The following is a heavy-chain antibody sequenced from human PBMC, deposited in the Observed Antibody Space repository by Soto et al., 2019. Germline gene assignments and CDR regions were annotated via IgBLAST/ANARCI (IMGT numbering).Heavy chain of an antibody. J-gene: IGHJ6*02. D-gene: IGHD2-8*01. V-gene: IGHV4-4*02. Sequence: QVHLQASGAGLVKASGTLSLTCAVSSGAISSSNWWSWVRQYPGKGMKWIGEIFHNGNTYYNPSHKSPVTISVDTYKTQFSLTLRSVTAADTAVYYCARRTLGMDVWGHGTTVTVSS. CDR3: ARRTLGMDV. CDR1: SGAISSSNW. CDR2: IFHNGNT.